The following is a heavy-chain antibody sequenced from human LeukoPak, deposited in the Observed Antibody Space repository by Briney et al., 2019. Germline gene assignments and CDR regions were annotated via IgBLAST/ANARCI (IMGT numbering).Heavy chain of an antibody. V-gene: IGHV3-11*06. D-gene: IGHD1-20*01. CDR2: ISSSSSFI. J-gene: IGHJ4*02. CDR1: GFTFSDYY. Sequence: GGSLRLSCAASGFTFSDYYMSWIRQAPGKGLEWVSSISSSSSFIYYAESVKGRFTISRDNAKNSLYLQMNSLRAEDTAVYYCASRITGSSPDWGQGTLVTVSS. CDR3: ASRITGSSPD.